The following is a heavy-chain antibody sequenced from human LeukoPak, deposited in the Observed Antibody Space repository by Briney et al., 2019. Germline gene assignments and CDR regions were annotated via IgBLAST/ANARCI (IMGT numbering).Heavy chain of an antibody. D-gene: IGHD5-18*01. J-gene: IGHJ4*02. Sequence: QSGGSLRLSCAASGFTFSSYAMSWVRQAPGKGLEWVSAISGSGGSTYYADSVKGRFTISRDNSKSTLYLQMNSLRAEDTAVYYCARGGKIQLWPPDYWGQGTLVTVSS. CDR3: ARGGKIQLWPPDY. V-gene: IGHV3-23*01. CDR2: ISGSGGST. CDR1: GFTFSSYA.